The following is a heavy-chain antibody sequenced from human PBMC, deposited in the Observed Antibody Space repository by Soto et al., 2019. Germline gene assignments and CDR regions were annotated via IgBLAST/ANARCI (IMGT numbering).Heavy chain of an antibody. V-gene: IGHV1-2*04. CDR2: INPNSGGT. Sequence: GASVQVSCKASGYTFTGYYMHWVRQAPGQGLEWMGWINPNSGGTNYAQKFQGWVTMTRDTSISTAYMELSRLRSDDTAVYYCARGDQGRANAPGYYYYMDVWGKGTTVTVSS. CDR1: GYTFTGYY. CDR3: ARGDQGRANAPGYYYYMDV. D-gene: IGHD1-1*01. J-gene: IGHJ6*03.